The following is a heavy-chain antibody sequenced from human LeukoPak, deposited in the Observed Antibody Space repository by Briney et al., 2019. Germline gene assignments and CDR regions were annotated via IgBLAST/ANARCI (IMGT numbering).Heavy chain of an antibody. CDR1: GFTFSSYG. CDR3: AKDYYRGYVPNYFDY. J-gene: IGHJ4*02. Sequence: PGRSLRLSCAASGFTFSSYGMHWVRQAPGKGLEWVAVISYDGSNKYYADSVKGRFTISRDNSKNTLYLQMNSLRAEDTAVYYCAKDYYRGYVPNYFDYWGQGTLVTVSS. V-gene: IGHV3-30*18. CDR2: ISYDGSNK. D-gene: IGHD5-12*01.